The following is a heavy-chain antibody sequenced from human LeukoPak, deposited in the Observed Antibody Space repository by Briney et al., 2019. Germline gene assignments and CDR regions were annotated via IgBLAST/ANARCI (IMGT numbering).Heavy chain of an antibody. D-gene: IGHD3-10*01. J-gene: IGHJ5*02. CDR1: GFTFSRYE. CDR3: ARVYYGSGINWFDP. V-gene: IGHV3-48*03. Sequence: GGSLRLSCAASGFTFSRYEMNWVRQAPGKGLEWVSYISSTGSTIHYADSVKGRFTISRDNAKKSLYLQMNSLRAEDTAVYYCARVYYGSGINWFDPWGQGTLVTVSS. CDR2: ISSTGSTI.